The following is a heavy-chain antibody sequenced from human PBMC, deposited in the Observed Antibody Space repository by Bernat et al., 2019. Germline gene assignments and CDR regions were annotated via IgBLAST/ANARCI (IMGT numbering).Heavy chain of an antibody. D-gene: IGHD1-7*01. J-gene: IGHJ4*02. CDR3: AREFWNSLDY. V-gene: IGHV3-30-3*01. CDR2: ISYDGSNK. CDR1: GFTFSSYA. Sequence: QVQLVESGGGVVQPGRSLRLSCAASGFTFSSYAMHWVRQAPGKGLEWVAVISYDGSNKDYADSVKGRFTIYRENSKNTLYLKMNSLRDEDTAVYDCAREFWNSLDYWGQGTLVTVSS.